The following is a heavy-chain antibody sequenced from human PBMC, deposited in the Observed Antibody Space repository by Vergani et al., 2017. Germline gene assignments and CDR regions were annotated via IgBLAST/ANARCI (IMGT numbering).Heavy chain of an antibody. CDR3: ARSHYYDSSGYYYYYYGMDV. D-gene: IGHD3-22*01. V-gene: IGHV4-4*09. CDR1: GGSISSYY. J-gene: IGHJ6*02. CDR2: IYTSGST. Sequence: QVQLQESGPGLVKPSETLSLTCTVSGGSISSYYWSWIRQPPGKGLEWIGYIYTSGSTNYNPSLKSPVTISVDTSKNQFSLQLSSVTAADTAVYYCARSHYYDSSGYYYYYYGMDVWGQGTTVTVSS.